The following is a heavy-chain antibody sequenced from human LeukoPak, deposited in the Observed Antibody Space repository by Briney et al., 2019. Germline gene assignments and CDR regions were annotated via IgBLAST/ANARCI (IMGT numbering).Heavy chain of an antibody. V-gene: IGHV3-23*01. CDR3: AKDSFYGDYVDYFDY. D-gene: IGHD4-17*01. Sequence: GGTLRLSCAASGFTFSSYGMSWVRQAPGKGLEWVSAISGSGGSTYYADSVKGRFTISRDNSKNTLYLQMNSLRAEDTAVYYCAKDSFYGDYVDYFDYWGQGTLVTVSS. CDR2: ISGSGGST. CDR1: GFTFSSYG. J-gene: IGHJ4*02.